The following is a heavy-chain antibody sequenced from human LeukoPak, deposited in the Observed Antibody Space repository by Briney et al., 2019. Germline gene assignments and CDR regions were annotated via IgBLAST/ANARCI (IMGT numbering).Heavy chain of an antibody. CDR3: ARGSTNDYGDSRYFDY. Sequence: SETLSLTCAVYGGSFSGYYWSWIRQPPGKGLEWIGEINHSGSTNYNPSLKSRVTISVDTSKNQFSLKLSSVTAADTAVYYCARGSTNDYGDSRYFDYWGQGTLVTVSS. J-gene: IGHJ4*02. CDR2: INHSGST. D-gene: IGHD4-17*01. V-gene: IGHV4-34*01. CDR1: GGSFSGYY.